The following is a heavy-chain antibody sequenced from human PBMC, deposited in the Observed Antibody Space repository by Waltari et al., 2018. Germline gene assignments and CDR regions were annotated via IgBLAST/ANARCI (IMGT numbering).Heavy chain of an antibody. CDR1: GFTFSTHS. D-gene: IGHD6-19*01. CDR3: ARSGNSAWYFGVFLDY. J-gene: IGHJ4*02. CDR2: ITGSGSTV. Sequence: EVQLLESGGVLVHPGGSLSFSCVASGFTFSTHSMTWVRQAPGKGLEWVAYITGSGSTVHYADSVKGRFIISRDNSNKTLYLQINSLRAEDTALYYCARSGNSAWYFGVFLDYWGQGSRVTVSS. V-gene: IGHV3-23*01.